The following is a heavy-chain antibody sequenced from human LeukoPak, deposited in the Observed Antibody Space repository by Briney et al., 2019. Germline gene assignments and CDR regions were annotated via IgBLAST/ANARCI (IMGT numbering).Heavy chain of an antibody. V-gene: IGHV3-64*01. CDR1: GFPFSSYA. CDR2: ISSNGGST. CDR3: ARGRSSGWYRAFDI. Sequence: HPGGSLRLSCAASGFPFSSYAMHWVRQAPGKGLEYVSAISSNGGSTYYANSVKGRFTISRDNSKNTLYLQMGSLRAEDMAVYYCARGRSSGWYRAFDIWGQGTMVTVSS. D-gene: IGHD6-19*01. J-gene: IGHJ3*02.